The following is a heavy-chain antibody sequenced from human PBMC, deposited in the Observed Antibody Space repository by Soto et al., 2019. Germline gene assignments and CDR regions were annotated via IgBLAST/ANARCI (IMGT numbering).Heavy chain of an antibody. CDR1: GFTFSGSA. V-gene: IGHV3-73*02. CDR3: TRISQAPPFDI. J-gene: IGHJ3*02. CDR2: IRSKANSYAT. Sequence: EVQLVESGGGLVQPGGSLKLSCAASGFTFSGSAMQWVRQAAGKGLEWVGRIRSKANSYATAYAASVKGRLTISRDDSKNTAYLQMNSLKTEDTAVYYCTRISQAPPFDIWGQGTMVTVSS.